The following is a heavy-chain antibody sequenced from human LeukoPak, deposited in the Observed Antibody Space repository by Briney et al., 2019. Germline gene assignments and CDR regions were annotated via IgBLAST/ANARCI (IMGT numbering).Heavy chain of an antibody. CDR2: IRTKANNYAT. CDR3: RRHEALPGDY. J-gene: IGHJ4*02. D-gene: IGHD2-21*02. Sequence: GGSLKLSCAASGFTFSGSTVHWVRQASGKGLDWVGHIRTKANNYATAYAASVKGRFTISRDDSKNTAYLQMNSLKIEDTAVYYCRRHEALPGDYWGQGTLVTVSS. V-gene: IGHV3-73*01. CDR1: GFTFSGST.